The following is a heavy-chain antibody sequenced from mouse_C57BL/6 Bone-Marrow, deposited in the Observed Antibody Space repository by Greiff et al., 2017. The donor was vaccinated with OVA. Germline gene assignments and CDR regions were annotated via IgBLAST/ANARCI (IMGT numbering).Heavy chain of an antibody. CDR2: INPNNGGT. D-gene: IGHD2-4*01. J-gene: IGHJ2*01. Sequence: VQLQQSGPELVKPGASVKISCKASGYTFTDYYMNWVKQSHGKSLEWIGDINPNNGGTSYNQKFKGKATLTVDKSSSTAYMELRSLTSEDSAVYYCARRPLGFYYDPDYWGQGTTLTVSS. V-gene: IGHV1-26*01. CDR3: ARRPLGFYYDPDY. CDR1: GYTFTDYY.